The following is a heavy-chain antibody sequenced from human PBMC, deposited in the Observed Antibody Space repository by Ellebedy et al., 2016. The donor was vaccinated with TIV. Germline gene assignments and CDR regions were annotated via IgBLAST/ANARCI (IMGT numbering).Heavy chain of an antibody. CDR2: INPSGSEK. V-gene: IGHV3-7*01. J-gene: IGHJ1*01. CDR3: ARDEK. CDR1: GFTCGSYW. Sequence: GESLNISCAASGFTCGSYWMSWVRQTPGKGLAWVANINPSGSEKKYVDSVKGRFTISRDNAKNSLFLQMNSLRAEDTAVYYCARDEKWGQGTLVTVSS.